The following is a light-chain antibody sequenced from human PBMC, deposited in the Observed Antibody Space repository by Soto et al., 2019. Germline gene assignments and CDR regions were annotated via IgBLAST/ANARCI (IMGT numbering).Light chain of an antibody. J-gene: IGLJ1*01. V-gene: IGLV2-23*01. Sequence: QSALTQPASMSGSPGQSITISCSGTTYGFETYNQVSWYQQHPGKAPKILIYEGSKRPSGVSNRFSGSKSGNTASLTISGLQAEDEADYFCSSYVGDSAYAFGPAPKVTVL. CDR2: EGS. CDR3: SSYVGDSAYA. CDR1: TYGFETYNQ.